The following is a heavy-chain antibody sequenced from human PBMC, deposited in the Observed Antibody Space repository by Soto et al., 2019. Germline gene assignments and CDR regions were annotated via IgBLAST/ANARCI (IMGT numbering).Heavy chain of an antibody. CDR2: IIPIFGTA. Sequence: QVQLVQSGAEVKKPGSSVKVSCRASGGTFSSYSISWVRQAPGQGLEWMGGIIPIFGTANYAQKFQGRVTITADESTSTAYMELSSLRSEDTAVYYCAIEYSSSPPYYPIGYWGQGTLVTVSS. V-gene: IGHV1-69*01. CDR1: GGTFSSYS. CDR3: AIEYSSSPPYYPIGY. J-gene: IGHJ4*02. D-gene: IGHD6-6*01.